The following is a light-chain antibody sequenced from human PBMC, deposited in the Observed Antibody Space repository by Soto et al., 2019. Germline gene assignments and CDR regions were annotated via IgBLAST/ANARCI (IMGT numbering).Light chain of an antibody. CDR2: GAS. J-gene: IGKJ1*01. Sequence: IGLKQSPGTLSLSPGERAIRSCRASQSVSSSYLAWYQQKPGQAPRLLIYGASSRATGIPDRFSGSGSGTDFTLTISRLEPEDFAVYYCQQYGSLPRTFGQGTKVDI. CDR1: QSVSSSY. CDR3: QQYGSLPRT. V-gene: IGKV3-20*01.